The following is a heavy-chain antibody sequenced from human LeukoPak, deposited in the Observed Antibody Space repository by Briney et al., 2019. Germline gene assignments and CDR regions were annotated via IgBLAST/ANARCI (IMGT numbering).Heavy chain of an antibody. CDR1: GGTFSSYA. Sequence: SVKVSCKASGGTFSSYAISWVRQAPGQGLEWMGGIIPIFGTANYAQKFQGRVTITADESTSTAYMELSSLRSEDTAVYYCARVGGTTGTTAYYYYYMDVWGKGTTVTVSS. D-gene: IGHD1-1*01. J-gene: IGHJ6*03. V-gene: IGHV1-69*13. CDR3: ARVGGTTGTTAYYYYYMDV. CDR2: IIPIFGTA.